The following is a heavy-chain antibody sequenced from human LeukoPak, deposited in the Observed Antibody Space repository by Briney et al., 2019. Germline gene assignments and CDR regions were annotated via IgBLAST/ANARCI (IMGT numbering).Heavy chain of an antibody. V-gene: IGHV3-23*01. CDR2: ISGSGGST. CDR1: GFTFSSYA. CDR3: AKDTQMYSSGWYYFDY. D-gene: IGHD6-19*01. J-gene: IGHJ4*02. Sequence: GGSLRLSCAASGFTFSSYAMSWVRQAPGKGLEWVSAISGSGGSTYYADSVKGRFTISRDNSKNTLYLQMNSLRAEDTAVYYCAKDTQMYSSGWYYFDYWGQGTLVTVSS.